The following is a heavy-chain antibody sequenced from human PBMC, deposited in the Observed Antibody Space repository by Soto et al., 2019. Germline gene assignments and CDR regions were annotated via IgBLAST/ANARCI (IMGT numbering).Heavy chain of an antibody. CDR2: IIPIFGTA. CDR3: ARAVGYCSGTSGYTRHYYYGMDV. J-gene: IGHJ6*02. Sequence: SVKVSCKASGGTFSSYAISWVRQAPGQGLEWMGGIIPIFGTANYAQKFQGRVTITADESTSTAYMELSSLRSEDTAVYYCARAVGYCSGTSGYTRHYYYGMDVWGQGTTVTVSS. V-gene: IGHV1-69*13. CDR1: GGTFSSYA. D-gene: IGHD2-2*02.